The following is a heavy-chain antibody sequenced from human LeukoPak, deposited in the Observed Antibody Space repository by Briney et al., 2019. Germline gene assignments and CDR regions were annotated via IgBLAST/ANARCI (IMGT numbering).Heavy chain of an antibody. Sequence: GESLKISCKGSGYSFTSYWISWVHQMPGKGLEWMGRIDPSDSYTNYSPSFQGHVTISADKSISTAYLQWSSLKASDTAMYYCARQYHYDSSGYSPEVHWCQGTLVTVSS. CDR2: IDPSDSYT. CDR1: GYSFTSYW. D-gene: IGHD3-22*01. V-gene: IGHV5-10-1*01. J-gene: IGHJ4*02. CDR3: ARQYHYDSSGYSPEVH.